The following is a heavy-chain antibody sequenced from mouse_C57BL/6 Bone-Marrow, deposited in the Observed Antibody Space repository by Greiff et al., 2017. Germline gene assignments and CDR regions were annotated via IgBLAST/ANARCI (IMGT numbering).Heavy chain of an antibody. CDR1: GYTFTNYW. Sequence: VHLVESGAELVRPGTSVKMSCKASGYTFTNYWIGWAKQRPGHGLEWIGDIYPGGGYPNYNEKFKGQATLTAATSSSTAYMQFSSLTSEDSAIYYCARLYYSLFDYWGQGTTLTVSS. CDR2: IYPGGGYP. D-gene: IGHD1-1*01. CDR3: ARLYYSLFDY. V-gene: IGHV1-63*01. J-gene: IGHJ2*01.